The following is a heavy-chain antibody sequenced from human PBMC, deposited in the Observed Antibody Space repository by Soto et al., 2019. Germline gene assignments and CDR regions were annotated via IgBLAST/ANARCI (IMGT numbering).Heavy chain of an antibody. Sequence: QITLKESGPPLVKPTQTLTLTCTFSGFSLTTRGVGVGWIRQPPGKALEWLALIYWDDDEGYSPSLKSRLTITKHTSKTQVVLTMINMDPVDTATYYCAHRPRGYSYHCDYWGQGTLVTVSS. CDR2: IYWDDDE. CDR1: GFSLTTRGVG. CDR3: AHRPRGYSYHCDY. V-gene: IGHV2-5*02. D-gene: IGHD5-18*01. J-gene: IGHJ4*02.